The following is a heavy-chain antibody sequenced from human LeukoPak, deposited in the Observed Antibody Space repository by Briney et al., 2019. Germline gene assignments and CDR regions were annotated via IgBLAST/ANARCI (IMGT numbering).Heavy chain of an antibody. V-gene: IGHV1-18*01. CDR1: GYTFTSYG. J-gene: IGHJ4*02. Sequence: GASVKVSCKASGYTFTSYGISWVRQAPGQGLEWMGWISAYNGNTNYAQKLQGRVTMTTDTSTSTAYMELRSLRSDDTAVYYCARGETPEYYYGSGPGAYWGQGTLVTVSS. CDR3: ARGETPEYYYGSGPGAY. D-gene: IGHD3-10*01. CDR2: ISAYNGNT.